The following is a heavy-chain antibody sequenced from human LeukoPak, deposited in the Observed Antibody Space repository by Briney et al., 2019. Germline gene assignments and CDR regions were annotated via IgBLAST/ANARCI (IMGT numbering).Heavy chain of an antibody. J-gene: IGHJ4*02. V-gene: IGHV3-23*01. CDR1: GFTFSSYA. CDR2: ISGSGGST. Sequence: GGSLRLSCAASGFTFSSYAMHWVRQAPGKGLEWVSGISGSGGSTYYADSVKGRFTISRDNSKNTLYLQMNSLRAEDTAVYYCAKPYYYDSSGDYYFDYWGQGTLVTVSS. CDR3: AKPYYYDSSGDYYFDY. D-gene: IGHD3-22*01.